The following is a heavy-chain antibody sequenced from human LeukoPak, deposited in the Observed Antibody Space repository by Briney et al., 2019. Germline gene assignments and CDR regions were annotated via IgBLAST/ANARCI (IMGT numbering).Heavy chain of an antibody. Sequence: GGSLRLSCVVSGLTFSKAWMSWVRQAPGKGLEWVASIKHDGSEKYYVDSVRGRFTISRDNTMNSLYLQMSSLRAEDTAVYYCATDRGWRTSGYYLYYFEYWGQGTLVTFSS. V-gene: IGHV3-7*01. CDR1: GLTFSKAW. CDR2: IKHDGSEK. CDR3: ATDRGWRTSGYYLYYFEY. D-gene: IGHD3-3*01. J-gene: IGHJ4*02.